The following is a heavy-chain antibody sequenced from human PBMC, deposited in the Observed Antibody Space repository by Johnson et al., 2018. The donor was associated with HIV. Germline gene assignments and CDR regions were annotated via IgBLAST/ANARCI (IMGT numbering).Heavy chain of an antibody. D-gene: IGHD2-8*01. CDR3: TTARTYF. V-gene: IGHV3-15*01. Sequence: VQLVESGGGVVQPGRSLRLSCAASGFTFSSYGMHWVRQAPGKGLEWVGRIKSKTDGGTTDYAAPEKGRFTISRDDSKNTLNLQMNSLKTEDTAVYYCTTARTYFWGQGTMVTVSS. CDR1: GFTFSSYG. J-gene: IGHJ3*01. CDR2: IKSKTDGGTT.